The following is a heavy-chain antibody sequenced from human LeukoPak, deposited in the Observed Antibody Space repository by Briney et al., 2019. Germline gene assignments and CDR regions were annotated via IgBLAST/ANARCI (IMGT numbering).Heavy chain of an antibody. CDR1: GYTFTTYG. J-gene: IGHJ3*02. V-gene: IGHV1-18*01. D-gene: IGHD2-2*01. Sequence: ASVKVSCKASGYTFTTYGISWVRQAPGQGLEWMGWISAYNGNTNYAQKLQGRVTVTTDTSTGTAYMELRSLRSDDTAVYYCARVGLEYCSSTSCLDAFDIWGQGTMVTVSS. CDR2: ISAYNGNT. CDR3: ARVGLEYCSSTSCLDAFDI.